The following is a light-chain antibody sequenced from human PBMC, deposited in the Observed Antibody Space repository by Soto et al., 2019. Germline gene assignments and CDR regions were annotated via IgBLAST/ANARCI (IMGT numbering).Light chain of an antibody. J-gene: IGKJ1*01. CDR2: GAS. Sequence: EIVMTQSPATLSVSPGERATLSCRASQSVSSNLAWYKQKPGQAPRLLIYGASPRATGIPARFSGSESGTEFTLTISSLQSEDFAVYYCQPYNNWPRTFGQGTKVEIK. V-gene: IGKV3-15*01. CDR1: QSVSSN. CDR3: QPYNNWPRT.